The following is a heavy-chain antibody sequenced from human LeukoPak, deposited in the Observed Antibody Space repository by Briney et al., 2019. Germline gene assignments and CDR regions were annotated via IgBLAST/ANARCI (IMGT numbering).Heavy chain of an antibody. V-gene: IGHV4-4*07. Sequence: SETLSLTCTVSGGSISSYYWSWIRQPAGKGLEWIGRIYTSGSTNYNPSLKSRVTMSVDTSKNQFSLKLSSVTASDTAVYYCARDEYSSSSFDYWGQGTLVTVSS. CDR1: GGSISSYY. J-gene: IGHJ4*02. D-gene: IGHD6-6*01. CDR2: IYTSGST. CDR3: ARDEYSSSSFDY.